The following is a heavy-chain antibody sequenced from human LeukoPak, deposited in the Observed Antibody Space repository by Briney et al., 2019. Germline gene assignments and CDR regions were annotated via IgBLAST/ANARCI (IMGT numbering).Heavy chain of an antibody. CDR2: ICYSGST. Sequence: SQTLSLTCTVSGGSISSGDYYWSWIRQPPGKGLEWAGYICYSGSTYYNTSLKSRVTISVDTSKNQFSLKLSSVTAADTAVYYCARGTMVRGVIFYMAVWGKGTTVTVSS. CDR3: ARGTMVRGVIFYMAV. D-gene: IGHD3-10*01. V-gene: IGHV4-30-4*08. J-gene: IGHJ6*03. CDR1: GGSISSGDYY.